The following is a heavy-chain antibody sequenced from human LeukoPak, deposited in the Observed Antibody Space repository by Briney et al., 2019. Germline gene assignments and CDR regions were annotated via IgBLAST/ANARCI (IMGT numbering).Heavy chain of an antibody. D-gene: IGHD6-13*01. CDR3: ARQDTWYYSFDY. Sequence: SETLSLTCAVYGGSFSGYYWSWIRQPPGKGLEWIGEINHSGSTNYNPSLKSRVTISVDTSKNQFSPKLSSVTAADTAVYYCARQDTWYYSFDYWGQGTLVTVSS. J-gene: IGHJ4*02. CDR2: INHSGST. V-gene: IGHV4-34*01. CDR1: GGSFSGYY.